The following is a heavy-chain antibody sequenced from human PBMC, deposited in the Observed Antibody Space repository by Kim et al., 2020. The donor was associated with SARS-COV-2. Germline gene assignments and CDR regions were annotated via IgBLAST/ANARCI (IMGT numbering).Heavy chain of an antibody. Sequence: SETLSLTCTVSGGSISSSSYYWGWIRQPPGKGLEWIGSIYYSGSTYYNPSLKSRVTISVDTSKNQFSLKLSSVTAADTAVYYCAAVRGYSYGYVGGGDY. V-gene: IGHV4-39*07. CDR3: AAVRGYSYGYVGGGDY. D-gene: IGHD5-18*01. CDR1: GGSISSSSYY. J-gene: IGHJ4*01. CDR2: IYYSGST.